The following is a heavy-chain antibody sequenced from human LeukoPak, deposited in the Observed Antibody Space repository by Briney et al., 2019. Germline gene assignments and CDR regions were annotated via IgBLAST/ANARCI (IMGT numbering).Heavy chain of an antibody. J-gene: IGHJ4*02. D-gene: IGHD3-10*01. V-gene: IGHV4-39*01. Sequence: SETLSLTCTVSGGSISGSSYYWGWIRQPPGKGLEWVGSIFYGGNTTYNPSLKSRVTISVDTSKNQFSLKVDSVTAADTAVFYCARHRSYYFDYWGQGMLVAVSS. CDR2: IFYGGNT. CDR3: ARHRSYYFDY. CDR1: GGSISGSSYY.